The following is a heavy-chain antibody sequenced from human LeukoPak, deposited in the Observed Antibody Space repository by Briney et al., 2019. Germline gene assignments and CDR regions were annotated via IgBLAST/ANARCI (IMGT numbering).Heavy chain of an antibody. Sequence: SETLSLTCTVSGGSISSHYWSWIRQHPGKGLEWLGYIFYSGSTYYNPSLKGRFTISLDTSKNQLSLKLSSVTAADTAVYYCARGTYYSSSGSYYNLDQWGQGTLVTVSS. J-gene: IGHJ4*02. CDR3: ARGTYYSSSGSYYNLDQ. CDR2: IFYSGST. CDR1: GGSISSHY. V-gene: IGHV4-59*06. D-gene: IGHD3-10*01.